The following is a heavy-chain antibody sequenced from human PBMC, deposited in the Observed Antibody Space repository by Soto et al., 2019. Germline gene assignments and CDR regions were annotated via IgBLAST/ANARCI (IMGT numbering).Heavy chain of an antibody. Sequence: PGGSLRLSCAASGLTFSDYYMGWIRQAPGKGLEWLSYISYSSSYTNYADSVKGRFTISRDNAKNSLYLQMNSLRAEDTAVYYCATAGYGPRYYYGMDVWGQGTTVTVSS. J-gene: IGHJ6*02. CDR3: ATAGYGPRYYYGMDV. CDR1: GLTFSDYY. D-gene: IGHD3-10*01. CDR2: ISYSSSYT. V-gene: IGHV3-11*05.